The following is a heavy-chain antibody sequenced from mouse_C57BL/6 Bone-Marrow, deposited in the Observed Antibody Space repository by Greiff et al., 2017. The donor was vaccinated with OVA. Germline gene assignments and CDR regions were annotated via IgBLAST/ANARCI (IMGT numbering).Heavy chain of an antibody. V-gene: IGHV1-22*01. CDR3: ARSPLYYYGSSYFWYFDV. Sequence: EVKLQESGPELVKPGASVKMSCKASGYTFTDYNMHWVKQSHGKSLEWIGYINPNNGGTSYNQKFKGKATLTVNKSSSTAYMELRSLTSEESAVYYCARSPLYYYGSSYFWYFDVWGTGTTVTVSS. D-gene: IGHD1-1*01. J-gene: IGHJ1*03. CDR1: GYTFTDYN. CDR2: INPNNGGT.